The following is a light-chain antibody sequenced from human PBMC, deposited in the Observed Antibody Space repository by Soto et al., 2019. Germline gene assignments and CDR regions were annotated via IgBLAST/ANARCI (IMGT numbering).Light chain of an antibody. J-gene: IGLJ1*01. V-gene: IGLV1-51*01. Sequence: QSVMTQPPSVSAAPGQKVTISCSGSSSNIGGNYVYWYQQLPGTAPKLLIYDDDNRPSGIPDRFSGSKSGTSATLGITGFRTVDEADYYCGSWDSSLSAYVFGTGTKVTVL. CDR2: DDD. CDR3: GSWDSSLSAYV. CDR1: SSNIGGNY.